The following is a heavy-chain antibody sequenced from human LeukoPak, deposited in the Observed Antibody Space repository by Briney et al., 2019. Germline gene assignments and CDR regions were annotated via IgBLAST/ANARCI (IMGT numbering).Heavy chain of an antibody. CDR1: GFTFSSYS. J-gene: IGHJ4*02. CDR2: ISSSSSTI. V-gene: IGHV3-48*01. D-gene: IGHD2-2*01. Sequence: GGSLRLSCAASGFTFSSYSMNWVRQAPGKGLEWVSYISSSSSTIYYADSVKGRFTISRDNAKNSLYLQMNSLRAEDTAVYYCAGWPIPAAPYFDYWGQGTLVTVSS. CDR3: AGWPIPAAPYFDY.